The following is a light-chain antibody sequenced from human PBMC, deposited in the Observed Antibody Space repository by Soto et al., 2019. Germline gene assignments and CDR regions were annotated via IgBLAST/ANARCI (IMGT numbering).Light chain of an antibody. J-gene: IGKJ1*01. CDR2: GAS. Sequence: EMVITQFPATLSVSPGDRATLSCRVSQIVSDNLAWYQQKPGQAPRLLIYGASTRATGVPARFSGSGSGTEFTLTIRSLQSEDFAVYYCQQYNNWPPGTFGQGTKVDIK. CDR3: QQYNNWPPGT. CDR1: QIVSDN. V-gene: IGKV3-15*01.